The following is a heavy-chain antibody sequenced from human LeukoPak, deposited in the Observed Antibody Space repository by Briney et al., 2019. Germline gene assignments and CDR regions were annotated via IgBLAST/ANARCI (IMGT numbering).Heavy chain of an antibody. V-gene: IGHV3-7*01. CDR2: IKQDGSEK. J-gene: IGHJ4*02. CDR1: GFTFSNAW. Sequence: GGSLRLSCAASGFTFSNAWMNWFRQAPGKGLEWVANIKQDGSEKYYLDSVKGRFTISRDNAKNSLYLQMNSLRAEDTAVYYCVRDHNWASDYWGQGTLVTVSS. CDR3: VRDHNWASDY. D-gene: IGHD1-20*01.